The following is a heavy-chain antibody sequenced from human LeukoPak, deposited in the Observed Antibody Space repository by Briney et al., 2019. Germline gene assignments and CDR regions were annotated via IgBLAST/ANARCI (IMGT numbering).Heavy chain of an antibody. CDR3: ARDHPDSSGWYVGYNWFDP. CDR1: GYTFTSYY. Sequence: ASVKVSCKASGYTFTSYYMHWVRQAPGQGLEWMGIINPSGGSTCYAQKFQGRVTMTRDTSTSTVYMELSSLRSEDTAVYYCARDHPDSSGWYVGYNWFDPWGQGTLVTVSS. CDR2: INPSGGST. V-gene: IGHV1-46*01. D-gene: IGHD6-19*01. J-gene: IGHJ5*02.